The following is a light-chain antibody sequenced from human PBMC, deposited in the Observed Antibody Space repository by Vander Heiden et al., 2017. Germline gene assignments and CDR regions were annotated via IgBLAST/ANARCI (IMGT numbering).Light chain of an antibody. CDR1: NLGDQY. Sequence: SYELTQPPSVSVSPGQTASITCSGDNLGDQYACWYQQKPGQSPVLVIYQSSKPPSGIPERFSGSNSATTATLTISGTQAVDDAYYYCQAWNSSTVVFGGGTKLTVL. J-gene: IGLJ3*02. CDR2: QSS. CDR3: QAWNSSTVV. V-gene: IGLV3-1*01.